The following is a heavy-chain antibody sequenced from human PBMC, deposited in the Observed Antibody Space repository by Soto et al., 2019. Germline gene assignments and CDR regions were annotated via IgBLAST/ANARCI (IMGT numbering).Heavy chain of an antibody. CDR3: ASGIAAAGKAEYFQH. V-gene: IGHV4-31*03. Sequence: QVQLQESGPGLVKPSQTLSLTCTVSGGSISSGGYYWSWIRQHPGKGLEWIGYIYYSGSTYYNPALKSRVTISVDTSKNQFSLKLSSVTAADTAVYYCASGIAAAGKAEYFQHWGQGTLVTVSS. J-gene: IGHJ1*01. CDR1: GGSISSGGYY. D-gene: IGHD6-13*01. CDR2: IYYSGST.